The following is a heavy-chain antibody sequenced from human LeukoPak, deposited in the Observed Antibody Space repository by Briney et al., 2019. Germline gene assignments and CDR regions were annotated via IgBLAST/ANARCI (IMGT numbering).Heavy chain of an antibody. D-gene: IGHD6-13*01. V-gene: IGHV3-30*18. Sequence: GGSLRLSCAASGFTFSSYSMNWVRQAPGKGLEWVAVISYDGSSKYYADSVKGRFTISRDNSKNTLYVQMNSLRAVDTAVYYCAKERDGSSWALDYWGQGTLVTVSS. CDR1: GFTFSSYS. CDR3: AKERDGSSWALDY. CDR2: ISYDGSSK. J-gene: IGHJ4*02.